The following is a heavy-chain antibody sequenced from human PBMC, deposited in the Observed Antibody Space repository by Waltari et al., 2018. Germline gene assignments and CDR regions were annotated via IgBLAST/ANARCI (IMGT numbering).Heavy chain of an antibody. Sequence: QVQLQQWGAGLLKPSETLSLTCAVYGGSFSGYYWSWIRQPPGKGLEWIGEINHSGSTKHNPSLKSRVTISVDTSKNQFSLKLSSVTAADTAVYYCARGPPIVVVPAAIRVGVVIPFDYWGQGTLVTVSS. J-gene: IGHJ4*02. CDR2: INHSGST. D-gene: IGHD2-2*02. CDR3: ARGPPIVVVPAAIRVGVVIPFDY. CDR1: GGSFSGYY. V-gene: IGHV4-34*01.